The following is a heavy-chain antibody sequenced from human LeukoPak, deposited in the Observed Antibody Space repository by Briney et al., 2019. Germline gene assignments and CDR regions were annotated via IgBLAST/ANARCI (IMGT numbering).Heavy chain of an antibody. Sequence: PSETLSLTCTVSGGSISIYYWSWIRQPPGKGLEWIGYIYYSGSTNYNPSLKSRVTISVDTSKNQFSLKLSSVTAADTAVYYCARVDTGSYYGMDVWGQGTTVTVSS. D-gene: IGHD5-18*01. CDR1: GGSISIYY. J-gene: IGHJ6*02. CDR3: ARVDTGSYYGMDV. CDR2: IYYSGST. V-gene: IGHV4-59*01.